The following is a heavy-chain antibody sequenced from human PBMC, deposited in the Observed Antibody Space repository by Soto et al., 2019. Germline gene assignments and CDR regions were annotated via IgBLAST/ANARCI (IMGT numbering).Heavy chain of an antibody. D-gene: IGHD2-15*01. CDR1: GFTFSSYA. J-gene: IGHJ6*03. CDR2: ISGSGGST. CDR3: ANNPYCSGGSCYSEYYYYMDV. Sequence: GGSLRLSCAASGFTFSSYAMSWVRQAPGKGLEWVSAISGSGGSTYYADSVKGRFTISRDNSKNTLYLQMNSLRAEDTAVYYCANNPYCSGGSCYSEYYYYMDVWGKGTTVTVSS. V-gene: IGHV3-23*01.